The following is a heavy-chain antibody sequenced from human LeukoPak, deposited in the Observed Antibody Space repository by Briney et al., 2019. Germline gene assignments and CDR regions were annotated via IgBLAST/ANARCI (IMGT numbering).Heavy chain of an antibody. CDR2: IREDGSAT. V-gene: IGHV3-7*04. J-gene: IGHJ4*02. CDR1: GFTFSTYW. D-gene: IGHD1-1*01. CDR3: ARDSPGYLAYDS. Sequence: GGSLRLSCAASGFTFSTYWMTWVRQAPGKGPEWVANIREDGSATYYVDSVKGRFTISTDNAKKALYLQMNSLRAEDTAVYYCARDSPGYLAYDSWGQGTLVTVSS.